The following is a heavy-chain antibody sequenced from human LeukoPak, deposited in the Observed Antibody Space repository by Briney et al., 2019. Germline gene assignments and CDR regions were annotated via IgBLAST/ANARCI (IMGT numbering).Heavy chain of an antibody. CDR1: GGSISNYY. D-gene: IGHD6-13*01. V-gene: IGHV4-59*01. Sequence: PETLSLTCTVSGGSISNYYWTWIRQPPGEGLEWIGDIYYSGSTNYNPSLKSRVTISLDKSKNQFSLNVNSVNAADTAVYYCARAPQWASAGTFDYWGPGTLVTVSS. CDR3: ARAPQWASAGTFDY. CDR2: IYYSGST. J-gene: IGHJ4*02.